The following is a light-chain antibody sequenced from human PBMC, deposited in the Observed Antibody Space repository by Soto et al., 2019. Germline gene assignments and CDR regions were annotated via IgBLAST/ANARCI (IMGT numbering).Light chain of an antibody. J-gene: IGLJ1*01. Sequence: QSAVTEHPYAAGFPGQSVIITCTGTSSDVGYYDYVSWYQQHPGKAPKLVIYEVTKRPSGVPGRVSASKSGNTASLTVSGLRAEDEADYYCSSYAGSNNFVFGSGTKVTVL. CDR1: SSDVGYYDY. V-gene: IGLV2-8*01. CDR2: EVT. CDR3: SSYAGSNNFV.